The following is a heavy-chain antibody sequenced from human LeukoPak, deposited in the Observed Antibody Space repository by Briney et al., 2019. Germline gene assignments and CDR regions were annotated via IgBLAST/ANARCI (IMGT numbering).Heavy chain of an antibody. J-gene: IGHJ4*02. V-gene: IGHV4-61*02. CDR1: GGSIRSGSFY. Sequence: SETLSLTCTVSGGSIRSGSFYWSWIRQPAGKGLEWIGRISTNGNTNYNPSLKSRVTISVNTSKNQFSLMLNSVTAADTAVYYCAMSSSVTRSDYWGQGTLVTVSS. CDR2: ISTNGNT. CDR3: AMSSSVTRSDY. D-gene: IGHD6-19*01.